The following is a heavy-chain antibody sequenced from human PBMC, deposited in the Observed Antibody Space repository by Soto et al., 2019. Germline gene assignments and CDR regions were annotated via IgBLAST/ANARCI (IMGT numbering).Heavy chain of an antibody. Sequence: QVQLQQWGAGLLKPSETLSLTCAVYDGSFSGYYWSWIRQPPGKGLEWIGEINHSGSINYNPSLKSRVTISVDTSKKQFSLKLSSVTAADTAVYYCARDTALGYCSGGSCYRNAFDMWGQGTMVTVSS. CDR1: DGSFSGYY. V-gene: IGHV4-34*01. J-gene: IGHJ3*02. CDR3: ARDTALGYCSGGSCYRNAFDM. CDR2: INHSGSI. D-gene: IGHD2-15*01.